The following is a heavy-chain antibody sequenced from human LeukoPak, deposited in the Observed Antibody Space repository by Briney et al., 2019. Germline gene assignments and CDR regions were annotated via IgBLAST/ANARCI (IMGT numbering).Heavy chain of an antibody. CDR2: INAGNGNT. CDR3: AREDYDFWSGYFN. V-gene: IGHV1-3*01. CDR1: GYTFTSYA. Sequence: ASVNVSCKASGYTFTSYAMHWVRQAPGQRLEWMGWINAGNGNTKYSQKFQGRVTITRDTSASAAYMELSSLRSEDTAVYYCAREDYDFWSGYFNWGQGTLVTVSS. J-gene: IGHJ4*02. D-gene: IGHD3-3*01.